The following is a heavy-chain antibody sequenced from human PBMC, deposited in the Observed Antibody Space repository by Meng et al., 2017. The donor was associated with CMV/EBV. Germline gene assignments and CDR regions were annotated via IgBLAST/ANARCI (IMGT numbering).Heavy chain of an antibody. J-gene: IGHJ5*02. D-gene: IGHD2-2*01. V-gene: IGHV1-46*01. CDR3: ARERVVVPAASYGRWFDP. Sequence: ASVKVSCKASGYTFTSYYMHWVRQAPGQGLEWMGIINPSGGSTSYAQKFQGRVTMTRDTSTSTVYMELSSLRSGDTAVYYCARERVVVPAASYGRWFDPWGQGTLVTVSS. CDR1: GYTFTSYY. CDR2: INPSGGST.